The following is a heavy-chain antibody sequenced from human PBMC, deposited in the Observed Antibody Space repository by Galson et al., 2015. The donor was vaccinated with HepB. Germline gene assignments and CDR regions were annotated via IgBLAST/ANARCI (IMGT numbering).Heavy chain of an antibody. Sequence: SLRLSCATSGFTFSTFGMRWVRQAPGKGLEWVAFIRYDGSNDYYAHSVWGRFTISRDNAKNSLYLQMNSLRAEDTAVYYCARDSSSWYYYYGMDVWGQGTTVTVSS. D-gene: IGHD6-13*01. CDR3: ARDSSSWYYYYGMDV. V-gene: IGHV3-30*02. CDR2: IRYDGSND. CDR1: GFTFSTFG. J-gene: IGHJ6*02.